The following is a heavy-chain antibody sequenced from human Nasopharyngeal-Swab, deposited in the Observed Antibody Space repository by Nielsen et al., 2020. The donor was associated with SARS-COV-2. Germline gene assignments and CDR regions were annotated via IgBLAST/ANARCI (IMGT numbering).Heavy chain of an antibody. CDR3: AREGIVGATDLSFDY. CDR1: GFTFSSYG. J-gene: IGHJ4*02. Sequence: GGSLRLSCAASGFTFSSYGMHWVRQAPGTGLEWVAVISYDGSNKYYADSVKGRFTISRDNSKNTLYLQMNSLRAEDTAVYYCAREGIVGATDLSFDYWGQGTLVTVSS. V-gene: IGHV3-30*03. CDR2: ISYDGSNK. D-gene: IGHD1-26*01.